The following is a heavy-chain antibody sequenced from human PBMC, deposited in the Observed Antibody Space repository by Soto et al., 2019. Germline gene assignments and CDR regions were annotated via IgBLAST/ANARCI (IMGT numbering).Heavy chain of an antibody. CDR2: IKVDGREE. CDR3: ARELDGYGRFDP. D-gene: IGHD1-1*01. Sequence: PGGSLRLSCSASGFIFRRFWMAWVRQAPGKGLEWVATIKVDGREENYLDSVHGRFTISRDDAKNSLFLQMSSLRGDDTAVYFCARELDGYGRFDPWRLGTTVTVSS. CDR1: GFIFRRFW. J-gene: IGHJ5*02. V-gene: IGHV3-7*01.